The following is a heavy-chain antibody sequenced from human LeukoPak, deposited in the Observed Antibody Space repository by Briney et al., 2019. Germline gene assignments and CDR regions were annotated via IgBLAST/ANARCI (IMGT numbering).Heavy chain of an antibody. CDR3: AKSSIIAAAGLYYFDY. CDR1: GFTFSSYA. Sequence: GGSLRLSCAASGFTFSSYAMHWVRQAPGKGLEWVAVISYDGSNKYYADSVKGRFTISRDNSKNTLYLQMNSLRAEDTAVYYCAKSSIIAAAGLYYFDYWGQGTLVTVSS. CDR2: ISYDGSNK. J-gene: IGHJ4*02. V-gene: IGHV3-30*04. D-gene: IGHD6-13*01.